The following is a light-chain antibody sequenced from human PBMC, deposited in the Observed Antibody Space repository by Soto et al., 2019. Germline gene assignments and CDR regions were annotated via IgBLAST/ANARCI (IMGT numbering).Light chain of an antibody. CDR3: QQYSVWPLT. CDR1: QSVSNN. V-gene: IGKV3D-15*01. Sequence: EIVLTQSPATLSVSPGERAALSCRASQSVSNNLAWYQQKPGQPPRLLIFGASTRATGIPARFSGSGSEAEFAFTISTLQSEDFAVYYCQQYSVWPLTFGGGTKVEIK. J-gene: IGKJ4*01. CDR2: GAS.